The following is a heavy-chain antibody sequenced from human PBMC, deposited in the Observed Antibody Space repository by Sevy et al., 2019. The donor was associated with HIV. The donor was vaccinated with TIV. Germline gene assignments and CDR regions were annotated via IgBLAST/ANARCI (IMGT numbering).Heavy chain of an antibody. J-gene: IGHJ4*02. V-gene: IGHV3-48*02. CDR1: GFTFNIYS. CDR3: ARSVAGNFDS. D-gene: IGHD6-19*01. CDR2: MTSDLNTI. Sequence: GGYLRLSCAASGFTFNIYSMNWVRQAPGKGLEWISYMTSDLNTIYYADSVKGRFTISRDNDRYLLFLQMDGLRDDDTGVYYCARSVAGNFDSWGRGTLVTVSS.